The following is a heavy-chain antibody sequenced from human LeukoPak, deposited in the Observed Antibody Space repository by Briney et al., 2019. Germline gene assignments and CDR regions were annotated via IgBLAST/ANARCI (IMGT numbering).Heavy chain of an antibody. J-gene: IGHJ4*02. CDR3: ARQQGLQNLNFDF. CDR2: INPIGGTT. D-gene: IGHD4-11*01. V-gene: IGHV1-46*01. CDR1: GYTFTSYY. Sequence: ASVKVSCKAAGYTFTSYYRHWVRQAPGQGLEWMGIINPIGGTTDYAQKFQGRVTMTRDTSTSTVYMELSSLRSEDTAVYYCARQQGLQNLNFDFWGQGTLVTVSS.